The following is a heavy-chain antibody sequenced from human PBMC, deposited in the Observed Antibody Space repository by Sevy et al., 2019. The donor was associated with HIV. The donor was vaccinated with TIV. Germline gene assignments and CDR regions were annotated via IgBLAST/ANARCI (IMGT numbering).Heavy chain of an antibody. V-gene: IGHV3-13*05. J-gene: IGHJ6*02. D-gene: IGHD5-12*01. CDR1: GFTFSSYD. CDR3: ARSGGYSDYGMDV. CDR2: VGPAGDQ. Sequence: GESLKISCVAAGFTFSSYDMHWVRQVTGKGLEWISGVGPAGDQFYPGSVKGRFTISRENAKNSFYPQMNNLRAGDTAVYYCARSGGYSDYGMDVWGQGTTVTVSS.